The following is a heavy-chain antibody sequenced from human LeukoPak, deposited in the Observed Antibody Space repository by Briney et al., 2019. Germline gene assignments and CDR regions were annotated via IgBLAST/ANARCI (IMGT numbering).Heavy chain of an antibody. CDR3: ARGWWLHSEANWFDP. D-gene: IGHD2-21*01. CDR2: IYYSGST. V-gene: IGHV4-31*03. J-gene: IGHJ5*02. Sequence: SETLSLTCTVSGGSISSGGYYWIWIRQHPGKGLEWIGYIYYSGSTYYNPSLKSRVTISVDTSKNQFSLKLSSVTAADTAVYYCARGWWLHSEANWFDPWGQGTLVTVSS. CDR1: GGSISSGGYY.